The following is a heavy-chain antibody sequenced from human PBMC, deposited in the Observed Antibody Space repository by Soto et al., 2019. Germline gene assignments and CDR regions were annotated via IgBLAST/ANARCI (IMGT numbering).Heavy chain of an antibody. CDR1: GFTFSSYA. CDR3: ARDRLDYYGSGSFDY. CDR2: ISYDGSNK. D-gene: IGHD3-10*01. Sequence: GESLKISCAASGFTFSSYAMHWVRQAPGKGLEWVAVISYDGSNKYYADSVKGRFTISRDNSKNTLYLQMNSLRAEDTAVYYCARDRLDYYGSGSFDYWGQGTLVTVSS. V-gene: IGHV3-30-3*01. J-gene: IGHJ4*02.